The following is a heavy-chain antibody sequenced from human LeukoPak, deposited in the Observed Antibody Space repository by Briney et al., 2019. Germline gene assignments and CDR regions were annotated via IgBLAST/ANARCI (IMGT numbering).Heavy chain of an antibody. D-gene: IGHD3-10*01. CDR1: GFTFSSYW. V-gene: IGHV3-7*04. CDR2: IKQDGRES. J-gene: IGHJ5*02. CDR3: ARDYYGSNLFDP. Sequence: GGSLRLSCAASGFTFSSYWMSWVRQAPGKGLEWVAKIKQDGRESYYVDSVKGRFTISRDNAKNSLYLQMNSLRAEDTAVYYCARDYYGSNLFDPWGQGTLVTVSS.